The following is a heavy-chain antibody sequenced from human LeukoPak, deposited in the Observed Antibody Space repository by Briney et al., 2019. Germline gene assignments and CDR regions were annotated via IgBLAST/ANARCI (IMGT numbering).Heavy chain of an antibody. CDR3: ARSGGGSGWDLDY. V-gene: IGHV3-23*01. CDR2: ISDSGRGT. CDR1: GFMFSDFA. D-gene: IGHD6-19*01. Sequence: QPGGSLRLSCVASGFMFSDFAMSWVRQAPGKGLEWVSGISDSGRGTYYRDSVKGRCIISRDNAKNSLYLQMNSLRAEDTAVYYCARSGGGSGWDLDYWGQGTLVTVSS. J-gene: IGHJ4*02.